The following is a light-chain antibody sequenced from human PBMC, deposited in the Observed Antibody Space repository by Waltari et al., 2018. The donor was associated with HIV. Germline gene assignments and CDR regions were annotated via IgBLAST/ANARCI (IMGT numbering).Light chain of an antibody. Sequence: QLVLTQSSAASASLGASVNLTCTLGSGHRNYVIAWHQQQPEKGPRYLMKLNNDGSHSKGDGVPDRFSGSSSGAERYLTISSLQFEDEGDYYCQTWGPGLLVFGGGTKLAVL. CDR2: LNNDGSH. V-gene: IGLV4-69*02. CDR1: SGHRNYV. CDR3: QTWGPGLLV. J-gene: IGLJ2*01.